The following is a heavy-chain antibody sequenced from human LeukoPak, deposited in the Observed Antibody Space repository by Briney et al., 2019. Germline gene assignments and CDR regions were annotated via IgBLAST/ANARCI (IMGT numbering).Heavy chain of an antibody. Sequence: PGWPRRLSCPPSGSPFSLYAKNWVRQAPGEGLGWVSYINDDSSDIHYADSVKGRFTISRDNARNTLYLQLSSLRAEDTAVYYRARDTLQPVLIDSWGQGTLVTVSS. J-gene: IGHJ4*02. CDR3: ARDTLQPVLIDS. CDR2: INDDSSDI. V-gene: IGHV3-21*05. CDR1: GSPFSLYA. D-gene: IGHD2-15*01.